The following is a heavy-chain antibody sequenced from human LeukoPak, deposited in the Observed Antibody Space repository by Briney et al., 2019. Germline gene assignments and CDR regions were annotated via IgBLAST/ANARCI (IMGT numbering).Heavy chain of an antibody. CDR2: INHSGST. D-gene: IGHD6-6*01. CDR3: ARATYSSSSVDY. CDR1: GGSFSGYD. V-gene: IGHV4-34*01. J-gene: IGHJ4*02. Sequence: SETLSLTCAVYGGSFSGYDWSWIRQPPGKGLEWIGEINHSGSTNYNPSLKSRVTISVDTSKNQFSLKLSSVTAADTAVYYCARATYSSSSVDYWGQGTLVTVSS.